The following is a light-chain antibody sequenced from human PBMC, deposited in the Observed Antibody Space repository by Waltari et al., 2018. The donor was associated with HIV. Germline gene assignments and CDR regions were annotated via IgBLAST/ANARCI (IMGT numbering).Light chain of an antibody. J-gene: IGLJ3*02. CDR3: AAWDDSLNGHWV. CDR1: SSNIGSNF. V-gene: IGLV1-44*01. CDR2: RNN. Sequence: QSVLTQPPSASGTPGPRVTISCSGGSSNIGSNFVIWYQQLPGTAPKLLMYRNNQRPSGVPDLFSGSKSGTSASLAISGLQSEDEADYYCAAWDDSLNGHWVFGGGTKVTVL.